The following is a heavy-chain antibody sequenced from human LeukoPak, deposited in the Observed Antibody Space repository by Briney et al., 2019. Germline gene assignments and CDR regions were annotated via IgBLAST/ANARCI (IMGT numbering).Heavy chain of an antibody. J-gene: IGHJ4*02. D-gene: IGHD5-12*01. CDR1: GFTFSSNG. CDR3: AKDLSGTWTLDY. Sequence: GGSLRLSCAASGFTFSSNGMHWVRQAPGKGLEWEAVISYDGSNKYYVDSVKGRFTISRDNSKSTLYLQMDSLRVEDTAVYYCAKDLSGTWTLDYWGQGALVTVSS. CDR2: ISYDGSNK. V-gene: IGHV3-30*18.